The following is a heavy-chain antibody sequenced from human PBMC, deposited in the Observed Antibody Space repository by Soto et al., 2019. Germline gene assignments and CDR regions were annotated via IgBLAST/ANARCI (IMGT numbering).Heavy chain of an antibody. CDR2: IKQAGSEK. CDR3: ARGRGCSTGCHNFDY. CDR1: GFTFSSYW. V-gene: IGHV3-7*01. J-gene: IGHJ4*02. Sequence: EVQLVESGGGLVQPGGSLRLSCAASGFTFSSYWMSWVRQAPGQGLEWVANIKQAGSEKYYVDSVKGRFTISRDNAKNSLYLQMNSLRAEDTAVYYCARGRGCSTGCHNFDYWGQGTLVTVSS. D-gene: IGHD2-2*01.